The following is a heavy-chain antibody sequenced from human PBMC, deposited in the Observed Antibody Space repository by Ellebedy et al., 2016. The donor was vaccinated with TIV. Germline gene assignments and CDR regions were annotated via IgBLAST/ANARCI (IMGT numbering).Heavy chain of an antibody. V-gene: IGHV3-33*01. CDR1: GFTFSTTG. Sequence: GGSLRLXXAASGFTFSTTGMHWVRQAPGKGLEWVAVIWYDGSNKYYADSVKGRFTISRDNSKNTVSLQMNSLRGADTSLYYCARNTKSGMDVWGQGTTVIVSS. CDR3: ARNTKSGMDV. D-gene: IGHD1-26*01. J-gene: IGHJ6*02. CDR2: IWYDGSNK.